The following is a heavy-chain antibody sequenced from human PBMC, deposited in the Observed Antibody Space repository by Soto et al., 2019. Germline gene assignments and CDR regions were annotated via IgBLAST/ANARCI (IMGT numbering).Heavy chain of an antibody. Sequence: QVQLQESGPGLVKPSQTLSLTCTVSGGSISSGDYYWSWIRQPPGKGLEWIGYIYYSGSTYYNPSLNSRVTIAVDTSKNQFSLKLSSVTAADTAVYYCARDRARWLQTPYYYYYGMDVWGQGTTVTVSS. CDR3: ARDRARWLQTPYYYYYGMDV. D-gene: IGHD5-12*01. J-gene: IGHJ6*02. V-gene: IGHV4-30-4*01. CDR1: GGSISSGDYY. CDR2: IYYSGST.